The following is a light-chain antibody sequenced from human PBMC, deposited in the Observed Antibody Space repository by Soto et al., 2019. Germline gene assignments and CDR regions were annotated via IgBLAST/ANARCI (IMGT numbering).Light chain of an antibody. CDR3: SSYTSSSTLVV. J-gene: IGLJ1*01. Sequence: QSALTQPASVSGSPGQSITISWTGTSSDVGGYNYVSWYQQHPGKAPKLMIYEVSNRPSGVSNRFSGSKSGNTASLTISGLQAEDEADCYCSSYTSSSTLVVFGTGTKLTVL. CDR2: EVS. V-gene: IGLV2-14*01. CDR1: SSDVGGYNY.